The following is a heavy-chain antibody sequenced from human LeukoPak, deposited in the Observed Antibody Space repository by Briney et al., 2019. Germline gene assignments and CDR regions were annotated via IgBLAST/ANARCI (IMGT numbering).Heavy chain of an antibody. D-gene: IGHD2-21*02. J-gene: IGHJ4*02. CDR2: ISSTGNNI. CDR3: GRDIVGGGDDY. V-gene: IGHV3-48*03. CDR1: GFTFSGYE. Sequence: GGSLRLSCVASGFTFSGYEMNWVRQAPGKGPEWVSYISSTGNNILYAHSVKGRFTISRDNARNSVSLQMNSLRAEDTAMYYCGRDIVGGGDDYWGQGTLVTVSS.